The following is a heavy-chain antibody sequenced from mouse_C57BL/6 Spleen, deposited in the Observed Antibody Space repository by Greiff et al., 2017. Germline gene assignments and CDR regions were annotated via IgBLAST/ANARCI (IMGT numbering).Heavy chain of an antibody. V-gene: IGHV7-1*01. Sequence: EVHLVESGGGLVQSGRSLRLSCATSGFTFSDFYMEWVRQAPGKGLEWIAASRNKANDYTTEYSASVKGRFIVSRDTSQSILYLQMNALRAEDTAIYYCARDPVGNWYFDVWGTGTTVTVSS. J-gene: IGHJ1*03. CDR3: ARDPVGNWYFDV. CDR1: GFTFSDFY. D-gene: IGHD1-1*01. CDR2: SRNKANDYTT.